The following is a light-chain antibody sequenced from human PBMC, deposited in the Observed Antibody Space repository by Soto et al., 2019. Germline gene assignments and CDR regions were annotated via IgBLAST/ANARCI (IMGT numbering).Light chain of an antibody. J-gene: IGKJ5*01. CDR3: LQHNSYPFT. CDR1: QTISSW. V-gene: IGKV1-5*03. CDR2: KAS. Sequence: DIQITQSPSTLSGSAGDRATLTCRASQTISSWLAWYQQKPGKATKLLIYKASTLKSGVPSRFSGSGSGTEFTLTISSLQPEDLAVYYCLQHNSYPFTFGQGTRLEI.